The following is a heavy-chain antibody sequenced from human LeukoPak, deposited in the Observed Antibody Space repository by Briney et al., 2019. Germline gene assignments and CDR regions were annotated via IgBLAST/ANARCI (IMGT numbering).Heavy chain of an antibody. V-gene: IGHV3-49*04. Sequence: GGSLRLSCTASGFTFGDYAMSWVRQAPGKGLEWVGFIRSKAYGGTTEYAASVKGRFTISRDDSKSIAYLQMNSLKTEDTAVYYCTSSCSSTSCYMGYYYYYGMDVWGQGTTVTVSS. J-gene: IGHJ6*02. CDR3: TSSCSSTSCYMGYYYYYGMDV. CDR2: IRSKAYGGTT. D-gene: IGHD2-2*02. CDR1: GFTFGDYA.